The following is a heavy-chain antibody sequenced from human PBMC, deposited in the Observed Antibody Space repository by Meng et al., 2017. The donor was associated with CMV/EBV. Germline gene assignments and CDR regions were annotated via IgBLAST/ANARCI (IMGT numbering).Heavy chain of an antibody. J-gene: IGHJ6*02. Sequence: CAASGFTFSSYAMHWVRQAPGKGLEWVAVISYDGSNKYYADSVKGRFTISRDNSKNTLYLQMNSLRAEDTAVYYCARVQRSSLGMDVWGQGTTVTVSS. D-gene: IGHD6-13*01. CDR2: ISYDGSNK. CDR1: GFTFSSYA. V-gene: IGHV3-30-3*01. CDR3: ARVQRSSLGMDV.